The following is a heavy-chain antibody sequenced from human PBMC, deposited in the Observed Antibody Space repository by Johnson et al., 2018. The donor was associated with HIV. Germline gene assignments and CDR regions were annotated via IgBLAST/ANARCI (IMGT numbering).Heavy chain of an antibody. V-gene: IGHV3-23*04. CDR1: RFTFSSHA. Sequence: VQLVESGGNLVQPGGSLRLSCAASRFTFSSHAMSWVRQAPGKGLEWVSGISGSGGSTYYADSLKGRFTISRDNAKNSLYLQMNSLRAEDTAGYYCARDPVSSSWFRGAFDMWGHGTTVTVSS. CDR3: ARDPVSSSWFRGAFDM. D-gene: IGHD6-13*01. J-gene: IGHJ3*02. CDR2: ISGSGGST.